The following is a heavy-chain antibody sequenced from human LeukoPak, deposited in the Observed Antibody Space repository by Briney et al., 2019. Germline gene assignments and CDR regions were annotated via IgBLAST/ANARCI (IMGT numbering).Heavy chain of an antibody. J-gene: IGHJ4*02. V-gene: IGHV3-7*01. CDR2: IKQDGSEK. Sequence: GGSLRLSCAASGFTFSSYWTSWVRQAPGKGLEWVANIKQDGSEKYYVDSVKGRFTISRDNAKNSLYLQMNSLRAEDTAVYYCARDPPYYHSSGYYLYWGQGTLVTVSS. CDR1: GFTFSSYW. D-gene: IGHD3-22*01. CDR3: ARDPPYYHSSGYYLY.